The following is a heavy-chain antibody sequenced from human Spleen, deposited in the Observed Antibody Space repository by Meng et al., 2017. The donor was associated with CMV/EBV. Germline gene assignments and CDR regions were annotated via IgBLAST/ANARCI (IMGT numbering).Heavy chain of an antibody. CDR2: IYHSGST. CDR1: GSISSSNL. J-gene: IGHJ4*02. Sequence: GSISSSNLWTWVRQVPGKGLEWIGEIYHSGSTNYNPSLKSRVTISVDKFKNQFSLKLGSVTAADTAVYYCAKIPNFWSGHTEYYFDSWGQGILVTVSS. CDR3: AKIPNFWSGHTEYYFDS. D-gene: IGHD3-3*01. V-gene: IGHV4-4*02.